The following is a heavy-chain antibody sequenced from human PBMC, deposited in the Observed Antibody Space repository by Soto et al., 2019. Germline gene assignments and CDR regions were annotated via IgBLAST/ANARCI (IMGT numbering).Heavy chain of an antibody. V-gene: IGHV1-69*13. J-gene: IGHJ6*02. D-gene: IGHD6-13*01. Sequence: GASVKVSCKASGGTFSSYAISWVRQAPGQGLEWMGGIIPIFGTANYAQKFQVRVTITADESTSTAYMELSSLRSEDTAVYYCARDIPYSSSPIYGMDVWGQGTTVTVSS. CDR3: ARDIPYSSSPIYGMDV. CDR1: GGTFSSYA. CDR2: IIPIFGTA.